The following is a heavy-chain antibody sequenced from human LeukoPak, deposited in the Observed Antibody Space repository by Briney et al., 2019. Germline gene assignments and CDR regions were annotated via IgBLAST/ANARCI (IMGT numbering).Heavy chain of an antibody. V-gene: IGHV3-21*01. J-gene: IGHJ4*02. CDR1: GFTFSSYS. CDR2: ISSSSSYI. CDR3: ARGGGPHFDY. Sequence: MSGGSLRLSCAASGFTFSSYSMNWVRQAPGKGLEWVSSISSSSSYIYYADSVKGRFTISRDNAKNSLYLQMNSLRAEDTAVYYCARGGGPHFDYWGQGTLVTVSS.